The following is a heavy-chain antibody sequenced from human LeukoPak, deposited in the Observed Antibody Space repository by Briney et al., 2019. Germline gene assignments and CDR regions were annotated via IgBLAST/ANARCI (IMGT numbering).Heavy chain of an antibody. Sequence: PGGSLRLSCVVSGITFDYHALSWVRQAPGKGLEWVSGINGVGDRADYADSVRGRFIISRDISKNTLYLRMYSLRADDTAVYYCTKDLFWTDSVDSNFYMDIWGKGTTVVVSS. CDR3: TKDLFWTDSVDSNFYMDI. J-gene: IGHJ6*03. V-gene: IGHV3-23*01. CDR2: INGVGDRA. CDR1: GITFDYHA. D-gene: IGHD3/OR15-3a*01.